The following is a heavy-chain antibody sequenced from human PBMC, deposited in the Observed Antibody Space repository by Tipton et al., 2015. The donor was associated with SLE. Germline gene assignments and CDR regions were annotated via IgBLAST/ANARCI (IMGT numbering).Heavy chain of an antibody. J-gene: IGHJ4*02. V-gene: IGHV1-69*01. CDR2: IVPIFDTT. Sequence: VQLVQSGAEVKKPGASVKVSCKASGGTLSTYTITWVRQAPGQGLEWMGGIVPIFDTTNYAQQFQDRLTITTDESARTVSMFLSSLRSDDTAVYYCGVVDGIADYWGQGTLVTVSS. CDR3: GVVDGIADY. D-gene: IGHD6-19*01. CDR1: GGTLSTYT.